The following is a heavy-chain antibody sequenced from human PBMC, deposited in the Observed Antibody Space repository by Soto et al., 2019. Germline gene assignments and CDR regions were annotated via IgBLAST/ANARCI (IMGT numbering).Heavy chain of an antibody. CDR1: GGSISSCY. J-gene: IGHJ5*02. Sequence: SETLSLTCTVSGGSISSCYWSWIRQPPGKGLEWIGYIYYSGSTNYNPSLKSRVTISVDTSKNQFSLKLSSVTAADTAVYYCARDRSAAIFGVAPNNWFDPWGQGTLVTDSS. CDR3: ARDRSAAIFGVAPNNWFDP. D-gene: IGHD3-3*01. CDR2: IYYSGST. V-gene: IGHV4-59*01.